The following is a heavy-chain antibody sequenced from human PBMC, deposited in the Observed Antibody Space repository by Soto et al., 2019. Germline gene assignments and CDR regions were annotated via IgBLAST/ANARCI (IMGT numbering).Heavy chain of an antibody. CDR1: GFTFSSYG. V-gene: IGHV3-33*01. Sequence: QVQLVESGGGVVQPGRSVRLSCAASGFTFSSYGMHWVRQAPGKGLECVAVIWYDGSNTYYADYVKGRFTISRDNSKNTLYLQMNSLRAEDTAVYYCARWGIAAGDYWGQGTLVTVSS. CDR2: IWYDGSNT. CDR3: ARWGIAAGDY. D-gene: IGHD6-13*01. J-gene: IGHJ4*02.